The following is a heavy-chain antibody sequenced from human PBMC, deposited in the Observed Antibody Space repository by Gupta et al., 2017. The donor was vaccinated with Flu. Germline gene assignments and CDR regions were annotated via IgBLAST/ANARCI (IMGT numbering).Heavy chain of an antibody. V-gene: IGHV3-30*03. J-gene: IGHJ4*02. CDR3: VSDGTDKWSFDY. Sequence: TFRSSVRHWVRQAPGKGLGWVARLSHDGTTEYYGDSVRGRFTISRDNDKNTLYLQMRSLRTDDTGVYFWVSDGTDKWSFDYWGQGNLVTVS. D-gene: IGHD2-15*01. CDR2: LSHDGTTE. CDR1: TFRSSV.